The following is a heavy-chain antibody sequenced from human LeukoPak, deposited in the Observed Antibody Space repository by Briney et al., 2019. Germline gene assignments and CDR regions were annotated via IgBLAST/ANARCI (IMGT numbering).Heavy chain of an antibody. D-gene: IGHD2-2*01. CDR3: ARDHPSVPFVVVPAAPGGY. J-gene: IGHJ4*02. V-gene: IGHV3-7*01. CDR2: IKQDGSEK. CDR1: GFTFSSYW. Sequence: PGGSLRLSCAASGFTFSSYWMSWVRQAPGKGLEWVANIKQDGSEKYYVDSVKGRFTISRDNAKNSLYLQMNSLRAEDTAVYYCARDHPSVPFVVVPAAPGGYWGQGTLVTVSS.